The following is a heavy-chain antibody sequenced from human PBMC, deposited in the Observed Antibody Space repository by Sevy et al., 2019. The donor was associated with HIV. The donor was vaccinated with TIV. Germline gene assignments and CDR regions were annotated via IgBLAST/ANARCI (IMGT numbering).Heavy chain of an antibody. D-gene: IGHD3-22*01. V-gene: IGHV3-11*06. CDR3: ARLGYYDSSGYYFDY. Sequence: GGSLRLSCAASGFTFSDYYMRWIRQAPGKGLEWVSYISSSSSYTNYADSVKGRFTISRDNAKNSLYLQMNSLRAEDTAVYYCARLGYYDSSGYYFDYWGQGTLVTVSS. CDR2: ISSSSSYT. J-gene: IGHJ4*02. CDR1: GFTFSDYY.